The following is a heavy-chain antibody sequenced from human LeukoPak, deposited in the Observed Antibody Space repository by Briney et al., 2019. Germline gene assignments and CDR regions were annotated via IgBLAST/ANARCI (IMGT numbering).Heavy chain of an antibody. CDR1: GFTFSSYA. Sequence: GSSLRLSCAASGFTFSSYAMHWVRQAPGKGLEWVAVISYDGSNKYYADSVKGRFTISRDNSKNTLYLQMNSLRAEDTAVYYCARDAGPFDYWGQGTLVTVSS. V-gene: IGHV3-30*01. CDR2: ISYDGSNK. D-gene: IGHD6-13*01. CDR3: ARDAGPFDY. J-gene: IGHJ4*02.